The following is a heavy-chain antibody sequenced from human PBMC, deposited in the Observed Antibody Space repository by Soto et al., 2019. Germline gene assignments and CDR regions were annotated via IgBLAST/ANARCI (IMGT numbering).Heavy chain of an antibody. CDR1: GDSISGGYY. V-gene: IGHV4-31*03. CDR2: VSPSGNT. Sequence: PXXTLSLPCTVSGDSISGGYYGSWSRQHPGKGLEWIGYVSPSGNTYYNPSLNSRVSISIDTSKNHFSLEVSSVTAADTAVYYCARDRGSYGMDVWGQGTTVTVSS. CDR3: ARDRGSYGMDV. J-gene: IGHJ6*02.